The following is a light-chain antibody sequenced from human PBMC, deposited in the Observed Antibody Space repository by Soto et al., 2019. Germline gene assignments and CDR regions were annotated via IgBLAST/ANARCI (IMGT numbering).Light chain of an antibody. CDR1: QSVSSSY. CDR3: QQYNRWPLT. V-gene: IGKV3-20*01. J-gene: IGKJ4*01. CDR2: GAS. Sequence: EIVLTQSPGTLSLSPGARAPLSCRASQSVSSSYLAWYQQKPGQAPRLLIYGASSRATGIPDRFSGSGSGTEFTLTISSLQSEDFAVYYCQQYNRWPLTFGGGTKVDIK.